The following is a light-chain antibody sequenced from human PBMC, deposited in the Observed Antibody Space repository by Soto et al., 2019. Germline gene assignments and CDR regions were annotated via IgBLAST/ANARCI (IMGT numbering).Light chain of an antibody. Sequence: SYELTQPPSVSVSPGQTASITCSGDKLGDKYACWYQQKPGQSPVLVIYQDSKRPSGIPERFSGSNSGNTATLTISGTQAMDEADYYCRAWDSSTAIGVVFGGGTKLTVL. CDR1: KLGDKY. J-gene: IGLJ2*01. V-gene: IGLV3-1*01. CDR3: RAWDSSTAIGVV. CDR2: QDS.